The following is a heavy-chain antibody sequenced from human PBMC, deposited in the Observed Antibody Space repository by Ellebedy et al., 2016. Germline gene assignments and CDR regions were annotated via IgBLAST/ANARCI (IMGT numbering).Heavy chain of an antibody. CDR1: GFTVSSNY. Sequence: GGSLRLSCAASGFTVSSNYMTWVRQAPGRELEWVSVIYSGGSTDYADSVKGRFAISRDNAKNTLYLQMNSLRAEDTAVYYCARSYYYGSGIHGMDVWGQGTTVTVSS. CDR3: ARSYYYGSGIHGMDV. J-gene: IGHJ6*02. D-gene: IGHD3-10*01. CDR2: IYSGGST. V-gene: IGHV3-53*01.